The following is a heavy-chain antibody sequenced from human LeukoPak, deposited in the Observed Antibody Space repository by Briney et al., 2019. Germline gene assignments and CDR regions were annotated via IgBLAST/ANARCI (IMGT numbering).Heavy chain of an antibody. Sequence: GRSLRLSCAASGFTFSSYGMHWVRQAPGKGLEWVAVISYDGSNKYYADSVKGRFTISRDNSKNTLYLQMNSLRAEDTAVYYCAKDLGYYDPYYFDYWGQGTLVTVSS. V-gene: IGHV3-30*18. J-gene: IGHJ4*02. D-gene: IGHD3-22*01. CDR3: AKDLGYYDPYYFDY. CDR2: ISYDGSNK. CDR1: GFTFSSYG.